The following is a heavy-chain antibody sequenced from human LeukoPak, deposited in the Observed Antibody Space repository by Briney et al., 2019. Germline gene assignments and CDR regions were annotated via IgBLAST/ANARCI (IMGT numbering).Heavy chain of an antibody. J-gene: IGHJ2*01. CDR2: IYYSGRT. D-gene: IGHD6-6*01. Sequence: SETLTLTCTVSGFSISSYDLSWIRQPPGKGLEWIGYIYYSGRTDYNASLKSRVTISVDTSKNQFSLKLSSVTAADTAVYYWASLLPSEYSSDWYFDLWGRGTLVTVSS. V-gene: IGHV4-59*08. CDR1: GFSISSYD. CDR3: ASLLPSEYSSDWYFDL.